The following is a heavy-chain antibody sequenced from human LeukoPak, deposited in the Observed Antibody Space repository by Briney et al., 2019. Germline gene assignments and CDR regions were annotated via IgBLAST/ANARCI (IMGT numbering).Heavy chain of an antibody. J-gene: IGHJ3*02. Sequence: ASVKVSCKASGYTSTSYDINWVRQATGQGLEWMGWMNPISGYTGNAQKFQGRVTMTRNTSTSTAYMELSSLRSEDTAVYYCARGNRLYTSSWYSLAFDIWGQGTMVTVSS. V-gene: IGHV1-8*01. CDR3: ARGNRLYTSSWYSLAFDI. D-gene: IGHD6-13*01. CDR1: GYTSTSYD. CDR2: MNPISGYT.